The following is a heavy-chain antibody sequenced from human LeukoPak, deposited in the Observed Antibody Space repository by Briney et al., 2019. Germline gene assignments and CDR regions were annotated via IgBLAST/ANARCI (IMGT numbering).Heavy chain of an antibody. CDR1: GFPFSSHC. CDR2: ISSGSSYI. Sequence: GSLRLPCGASGFPFSSHCMKWVRQAPGRGLEWVSFISSGSSYIYYADSVKGRFTISRDNAKNSLYLQMNSLRAEDTAVYYRVHCSSTSCYGDYYGMDVWGQGTTVTVSS. CDR3: VHCSSTSCYGDYYGMDV. D-gene: IGHD2-2*01. J-gene: IGHJ6*02. V-gene: IGHV3-21*05.